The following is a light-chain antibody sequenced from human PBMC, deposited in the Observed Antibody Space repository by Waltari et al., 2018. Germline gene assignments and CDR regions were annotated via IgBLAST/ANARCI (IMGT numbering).Light chain of an antibody. Sequence: SYELTQPRSVSVSPGQTASITCSGDKLGNKYVCWYQQKPGQSPVLVIYRDTNRPSGIPERFSGSNSGNTATLTISGTQAMDEADYYCQAWDRSAVVFGGGTKLTVL. V-gene: IGLV3-1*01. CDR2: RDT. CDR3: QAWDRSAVV. J-gene: IGLJ2*01. CDR1: KLGNKY.